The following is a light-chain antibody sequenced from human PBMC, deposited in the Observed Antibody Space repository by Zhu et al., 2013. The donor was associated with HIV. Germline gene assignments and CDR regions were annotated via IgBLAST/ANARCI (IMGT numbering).Light chain of an antibody. CDR1: QSISSY. Sequence: DIQMTQPPSSLSASVGDRVTITCRASQSISSYLNWHQQKPGKAPKLLIYAASSLQSGVPSRFSGSGSGTDFTLTISSLQPEDFATYYCQQSYSTLPWTFGQGTKVEIK. J-gene: IGKJ1*01. CDR2: AAS. CDR3: QQSYSTLPWT. V-gene: IGKV1-39*01.